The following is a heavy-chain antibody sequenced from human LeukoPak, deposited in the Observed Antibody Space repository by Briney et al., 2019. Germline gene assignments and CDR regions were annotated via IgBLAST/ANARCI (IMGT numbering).Heavy chain of an antibody. CDR3: ARDITDLNGMDV. D-gene: IGHD1-14*01. Sequence: ASVKVSSKASVGTFSKYTISWVRQAPGQGLEWMGGIIPIFGTANYAQKFQGRVTITADESTSTAYMELSSLRSEDTAVYYCARDITDLNGMDVWGQGTTVTVSS. J-gene: IGHJ6*02. CDR1: VGTFSKYT. V-gene: IGHV1-69*13. CDR2: IIPIFGTA.